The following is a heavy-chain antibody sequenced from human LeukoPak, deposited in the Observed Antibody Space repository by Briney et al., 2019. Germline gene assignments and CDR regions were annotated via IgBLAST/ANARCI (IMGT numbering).Heavy chain of an antibody. CDR2: IIPIFGTA. J-gene: IGHJ4*02. CDR1: GYTFTGYY. CDR3: ARLSYGDINDY. V-gene: IGHV1-69*05. Sequence: SAKVSCKASGYTFTGYYMHWVRQAPGQGLEWMGGIIPIFGTANYAQKFQGRVTITTDESTSTAYMELSSLRSEDTAVYYCARLSYGDINDYWGQGTLVTVSS. D-gene: IGHD2-15*01.